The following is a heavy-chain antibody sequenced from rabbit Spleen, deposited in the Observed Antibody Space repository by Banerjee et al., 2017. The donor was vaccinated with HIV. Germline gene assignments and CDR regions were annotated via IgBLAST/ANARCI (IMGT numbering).Heavy chain of an antibody. CDR3: ARDTGSSFSSYGMDL. D-gene: IGHD8-1*01. CDR2: IDTNNGDT. J-gene: IGHJ6*01. Sequence: LEESGGGLVQPEGSLALTCKASGFSFSSNWICWVRQAPGKGLEWIACIDTNNGDTDYANWPKGRFTISKTSSTTVTLQMTSLTAADTATYFCARDTGSSFSSYGMDLWGPGTLVTVS. V-gene: IGHV1S45*01. CDR1: GFSFSSNW.